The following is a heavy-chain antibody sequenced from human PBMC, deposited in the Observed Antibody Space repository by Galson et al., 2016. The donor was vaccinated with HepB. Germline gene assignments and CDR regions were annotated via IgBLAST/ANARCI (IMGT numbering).Heavy chain of an antibody. CDR2: TYYRAKWYN. J-gene: IGHJ6*02. Sequence: CAISGDSVSSSTAAWIWIRQSPSRGLEWLGRTYYRAKWYNDYAVSVKSRININADTAKNRFSLQLNSVTPEDTAVYYCAKSSEGLLRSSGMDVWGQGTTVTVSS. D-gene: IGHD2-21*02. V-gene: IGHV6-1*01. CDR1: GDSVSSSTAA. CDR3: AKSSEGLLRSSGMDV.